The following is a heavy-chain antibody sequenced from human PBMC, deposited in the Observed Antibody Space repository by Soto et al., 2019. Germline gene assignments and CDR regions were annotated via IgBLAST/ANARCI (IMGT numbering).Heavy chain of an antibody. CDR1: GFTFSSYA. CDR3: VKAGGTAMAYYFDY. Sequence: GGSLRLSCSASGFTFSSYAMHWVRQAPGKGLEYVSAISSNGGSTYYADSVKGRFTISRDNSKNTLYLQMSSLRAEDTAVYYCVKAGGTAMAYYFDYWGQGTLVTVSS. CDR2: ISSNGGST. J-gene: IGHJ4*02. V-gene: IGHV3-64D*06. D-gene: IGHD5-18*01.